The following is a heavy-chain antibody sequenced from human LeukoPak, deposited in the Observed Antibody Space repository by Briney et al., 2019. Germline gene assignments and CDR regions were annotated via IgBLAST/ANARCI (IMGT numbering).Heavy chain of an antibody. D-gene: IGHD2-21*01. V-gene: IGHV1-2*02. CDR2: INPNSGGT. J-gene: IGHJ5*02. CDR1: GYTFTDYY. CDR3: ARADRLDGAPYLIGP. Sequence: ASEKVSCKTSGYTFTDYYLHWVRQAPGQGLECMGWINPNSGGTSSAQKFQGRFTMARDTSITTVYMEVAWLTSEDTAIYYCARADRLDGAPYLIGPWGQGALVTVSS.